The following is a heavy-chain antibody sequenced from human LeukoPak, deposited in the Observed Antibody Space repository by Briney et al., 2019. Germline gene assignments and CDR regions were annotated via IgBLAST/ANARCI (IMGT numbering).Heavy chain of an antibody. CDR1: GYSISSGYY. CDR3: AHDLIRGRWFDP. CDR2: IYRSGST. J-gene: IGHJ5*02. V-gene: IGHV4-38-2*01. Sequence: PSETLSLTCAVSGYSISSGYYWGWIRQPPGKGLEWIGSIYRSGSTYYNPSLKSRVTISVDTSKNQFSLKLSSVTAADTAVYYCAHDLIRGRWFDPWGQGTLVTVSS. D-gene: IGHD3-16*01.